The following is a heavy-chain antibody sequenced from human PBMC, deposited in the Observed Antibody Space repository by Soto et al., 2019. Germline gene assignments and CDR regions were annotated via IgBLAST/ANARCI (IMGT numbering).Heavy chain of an antibody. D-gene: IGHD2-21*01. CDR1: GLTVSSNY. CDR2: IYSGGST. V-gene: IGHV3-53*04. Sequence: GGSLRVSCASSGLTVSSNYMSWVRQAPGKGLEWVSVIYSGGSTYYADSVKGRFTISRHNSKNTLYLQMNSLRAEDTAVYYCAGGQTILSYFDYWGQGTLVTVSS. J-gene: IGHJ4*02. CDR3: AGGQTILSYFDY.